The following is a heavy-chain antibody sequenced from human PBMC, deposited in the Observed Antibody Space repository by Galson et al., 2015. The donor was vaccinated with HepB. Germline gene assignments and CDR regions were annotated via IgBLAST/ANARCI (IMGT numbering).Heavy chain of an antibody. CDR3: AHRGGYSYGYQDAFDI. CDR2: IYWDDDK. V-gene: IGHV2-5*02. J-gene: IGHJ3*02. CDR1: GFSLSTSGVG. D-gene: IGHD5-18*01. Sequence: PALVKPTQTLTLTCTFSGFSLSTSGVGVGWIRQPPGKALEWLALIYWDDDKRYSPSLKSRLTITKDTSKNQVVLTMTNMDPVDTATYYCAHRGGYSYGYQDAFDIWGQGTMVTVSS.